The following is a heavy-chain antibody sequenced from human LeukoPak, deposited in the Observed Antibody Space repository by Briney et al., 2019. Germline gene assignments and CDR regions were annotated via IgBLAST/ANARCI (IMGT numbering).Heavy chain of an antibody. CDR2: IYYSGST. Sequence: KTSETLSLTCTVSGGSISSGGYYWSWIRQHPGKGLEWIGYIYYSGSTYYNPSLKSRVTISVDTSKNQFSLKLSSVTAADTAVYYRARAPAVPVLDYWGQGTLVTVSS. D-gene: IGHD6-13*01. J-gene: IGHJ4*02. V-gene: IGHV4-31*03. CDR1: GGSISSGGYY. CDR3: ARAPAVPVLDY.